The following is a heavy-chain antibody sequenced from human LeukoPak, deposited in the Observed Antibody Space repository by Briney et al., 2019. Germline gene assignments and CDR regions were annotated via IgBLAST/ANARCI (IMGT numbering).Heavy chain of an antibody. CDR3: ARDTRFWELFSYFNY. CDR2: ISYDGSNK. CDR1: GFTFSSYA. V-gene: IGHV3-30-3*01. J-gene: IGHJ4*02. D-gene: IGHD3-10*01. Sequence: PGRSLRLSCAASGFTFSSYAMHWVRQAPGKGLEWVAVISYDGSNKYYADSVKGRFTISRDNSKNTLYLQMNSLRAEDTAVYYCARDTRFWELFSYFNYWGQGTLVTVSS.